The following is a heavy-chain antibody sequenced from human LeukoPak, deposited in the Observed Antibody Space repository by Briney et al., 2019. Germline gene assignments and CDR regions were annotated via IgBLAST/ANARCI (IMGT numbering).Heavy chain of an antibody. J-gene: IGHJ6*03. Sequence: GGSLRLSCAASGFTFSSYGMHWVRQAPGKGLEWVAVISYDGSNKYYADSVKGRFTISRDNSKNTLYLQMNSLRAEDTAVYYCAKDEYPLVTHYYMDVCGKGTTVTVSS. CDR3: AKDEYPLVTHYYMDV. CDR2: ISYDGSNK. CDR1: GFTFSSYG. D-gene: IGHD4-11*01. V-gene: IGHV3-30*18.